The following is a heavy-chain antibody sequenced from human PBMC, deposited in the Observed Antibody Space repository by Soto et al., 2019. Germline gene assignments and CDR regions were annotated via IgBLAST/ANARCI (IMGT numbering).Heavy chain of an antibody. CDR3: ATGYYYFTAFDI. V-gene: IGHV4-34*01. CDR1: GGSFSAYY. J-gene: IGHJ3*02. CDR2: INHNGST. D-gene: IGHD3-22*01. Sequence: QVQLKQWGAGLLKPSETLSLTCAVYGGSFSAYYWSWIRQPPGKGLEWIGEINHNGSTNYNASLKSRDTISGDTSKYQFSLKLSSVTAADTAVYYCATGYYYFTAFDIWGQGTMVTVSS.